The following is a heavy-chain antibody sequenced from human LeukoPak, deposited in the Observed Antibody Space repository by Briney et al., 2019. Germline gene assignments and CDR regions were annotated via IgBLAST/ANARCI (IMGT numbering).Heavy chain of an antibody. J-gene: IGHJ4*02. Sequence: SVKVSCQASGGTFSSYAISWVRQAPGQGLEWMGRIIPILGTANYVQKFQGRVTITTDESTSPAHMELSSLRSEDTAVYYCARLGYGYTDDWGQGTLVTVSS. CDR3: ARLGYGYTDD. CDR1: GGTFSSYA. CDR2: IIPILGTA. V-gene: IGHV1-69*05. D-gene: IGHD5-24*01.